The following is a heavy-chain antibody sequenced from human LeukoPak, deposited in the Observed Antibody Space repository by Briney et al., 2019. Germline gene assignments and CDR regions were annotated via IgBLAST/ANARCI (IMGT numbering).Heavy chain of an antibody. Sequence: GGSLRLSCAASGLTFSSYGMHWVRQAPGKGLEWVAIMWYDGSNKYYTDSVKGRFTISRDNSKNTLYLQMNSLRVEDTAVYYCARDLTGTNYWGQGTLVTVSS. CDR3: ARDLTGTNY. D-gene: IGHD1-7*01. CDR2: MWYDGSNK. V-gene: IGHV3-33*01. CDR1: GLTFSSYG. J-gene: IGHJ4*02.